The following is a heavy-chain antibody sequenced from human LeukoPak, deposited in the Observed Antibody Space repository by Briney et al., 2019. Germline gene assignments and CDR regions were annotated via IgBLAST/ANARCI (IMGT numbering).Heavy chain of an antibody. D-gene: IGHD3-22*01. CDR1: GGSFSGYY. J-gene: IGHJ4*02. V-gene: IGHV4-34*01. Sequence: SETLSLTCAVYGGSFSGYYWSWIRQPPGKGLEWIGEINHSGSTNYNPSLKSRVTISVDRSKNQFSLKLSSVTAADTAVYYCARAGYYYDSSGSFDYWGQGTLVTVSS. CDR2: INHSGST. CDR3: ARAGYYYDSSGSFDY.